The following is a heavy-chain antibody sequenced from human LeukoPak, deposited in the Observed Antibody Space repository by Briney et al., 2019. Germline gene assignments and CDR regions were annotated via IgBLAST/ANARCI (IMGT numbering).Heavy chain of an antibody. D-gene: IGHD2-2*01. J-gene: IGHJ5*02. Sequence: PGGSLRLSCAASGFTFSSYSMNWVRQAPGKGLEWVSSISSSSSYIYYADSVKGRFTISRDNAKNSLYLQLNSLRAEDTAVYYCATSRYCSTTSCYGWFDPWGQGTLVTVSS. CDR1: GFTFSSYS. CDR2: ISSSSSYI. CDR3: ATSRYCSTTSCYGWFDP. V-gene: IGHV3-21*01.